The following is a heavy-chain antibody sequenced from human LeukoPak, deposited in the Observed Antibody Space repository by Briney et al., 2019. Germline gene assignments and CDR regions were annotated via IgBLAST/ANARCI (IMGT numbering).Heavy chain of an antibody. Sequence: SETLSLTCAVYGGSFSGYYWSWIRQPPGKGLEWIGEINHSGSTSYNPSLKSRVTISVDTSKNQFSLKLSSVTAADTAVYYCARGNYYGSGSYYGPFDYWGQGTLVTVSS. CDR3: ARGNYYGSGSYYGPFDY. D-gene: IGHD3-10*01. V-gene: IGHV4-34*01. J-gene: IGHJ4*02. CDR2: INHSGST. CDR1: GGSFSGYY.